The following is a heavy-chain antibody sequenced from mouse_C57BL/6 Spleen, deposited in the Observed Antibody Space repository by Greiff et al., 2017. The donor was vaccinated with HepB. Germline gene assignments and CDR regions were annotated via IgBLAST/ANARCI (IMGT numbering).Heavy chain of an antibody. Sequence: VQLQESGAELVRPGTSVKVSCKASGYAFTNYLIEWVKQRPGQGLEWIGVINPGSGGTNYNEKFKGKATLTEAKSSSTAYMQLSSLTSEDSAVYFSTRDEGYAMDYWGQGTSVTVSS. CDR2: INPGSGGT. V-gene: IGHV1-54*01. CDR3: TRDEGYAMDY. J-gene: IGHJ4*01. CDR1: GYAFTNYL.